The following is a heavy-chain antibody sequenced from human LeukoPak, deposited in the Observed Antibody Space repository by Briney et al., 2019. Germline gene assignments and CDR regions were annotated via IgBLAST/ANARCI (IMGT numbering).Heavy chain of an antibody. CDR3: ANSGRYYDPIYFDY. J-gene: IGHJ4*02. D-gene: IGHD1-26*01. CDR1: GFTFSSYA. V-gene: IGHV3-30*04. Sequence: GGSLRLSCAASGFTFSSYAMDWVRQAPGKGLEGVAVISYDGSNKYYANSVKGRFTISRDNSKNTLYLQMNSLRPEDTAMYYCANSGRYYDPIYFDYWGQGTLVTVSS. CDR2: ISYDGSNK.